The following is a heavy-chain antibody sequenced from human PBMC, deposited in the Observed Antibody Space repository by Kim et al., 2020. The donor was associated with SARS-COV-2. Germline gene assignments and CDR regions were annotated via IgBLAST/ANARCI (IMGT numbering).Heavy chain of an antibody. D-gene: IGHD3-3*01. J-gene: IGHJ4*02. CDR3: ARLEEY. Sequence: PNSGGTNYAQKFQGRVTMTRDTSISTAYMELSRLRSDDTAVYYCARLEEYWGQGTLVTVSS. V-gene: IGHV1-2*02. CDR2: PNSGGT.